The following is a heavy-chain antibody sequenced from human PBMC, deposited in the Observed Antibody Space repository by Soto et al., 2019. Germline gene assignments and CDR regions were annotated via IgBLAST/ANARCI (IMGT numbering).Heavy chain of an antibody. Sequence: GASVKVSCKASGFTFTRSAVQWVRQARGQRLEWIGWIVVGGGNTNYAQKFQERATITRDMSTRTAYMELSSLRSEDTAVYYCAADPDYYYDRNGYYFTKPFDYWGQGTLVTVSS. CDR1: GFTFTRSA. CDR3: AADPDYYYDRNGYYFTKPFDY. D-gene: IGHD3-22*01. V-gene: IGHV1-58*01. CDR2: IVVGGGNT. J-gene: IGHJ4*02.